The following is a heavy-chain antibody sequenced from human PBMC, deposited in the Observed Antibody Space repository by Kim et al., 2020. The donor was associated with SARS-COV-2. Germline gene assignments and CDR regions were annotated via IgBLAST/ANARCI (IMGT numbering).Heavy chain of an antibody. J-gene: IGHJ3*01. CDR1: GFTLSNAE. D-gene: IGHD5-12*01. V-gene: IGHV3-48*03. Sequence: GGSLRLSCVASGFTLSNAEMNWIRQAPGKGLEWISYITSGSTTKHYADSVRGRFTISRDNSRNSLYLHMNNLRVEDTAVYYCARDLMSVARAFDLWGQGTMVTVSS. CDR2: ITSGSTTK. CDR3: ARDLMSVARAFDL.